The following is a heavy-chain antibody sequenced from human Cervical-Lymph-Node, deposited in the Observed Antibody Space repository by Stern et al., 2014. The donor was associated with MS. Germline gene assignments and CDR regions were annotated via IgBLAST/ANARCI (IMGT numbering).Heavy chain of an antibody. D-gene: IGHD3-3*01. Sequence: VQLQESGAEVRKPGESLMISCLASGYSFYSYWIGWVRQMPGKGLEWMGIIYPGDSDIRYSPSFQGQVTISADKSINTAYLQWSSLKASDTAMYYCARRGVTTRFDYWGQGTLVTVSS. V-gene: IGHV5-51*01. CDR2: IYPGDSDI. CDR3: ARRGVTTRFDY. J-gene: IGHJ4*02. CDR1: GYSFYSYW.